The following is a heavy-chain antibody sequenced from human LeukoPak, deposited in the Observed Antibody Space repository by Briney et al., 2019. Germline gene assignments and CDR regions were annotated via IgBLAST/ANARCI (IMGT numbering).Heavy chain of an antibody. CDR1: GGSISSSNYY. D-gene: IGHD6-13*01. CDR3: ASDKGYSNNYFDY. CDR2: IYYSGST. Sequence: SETLSLTCTVSGGSISSSNYYWGWIRQPPGKGLEWIGSIYYSGSTYYNSSLKSRVTISVGTSRNQFSLKLSSVTAADTALYYCASDKGYSNNYFDYWGQGTLVTVSS. V-gene: IGHV4-39*01. J-gene: IGHJ4*01.